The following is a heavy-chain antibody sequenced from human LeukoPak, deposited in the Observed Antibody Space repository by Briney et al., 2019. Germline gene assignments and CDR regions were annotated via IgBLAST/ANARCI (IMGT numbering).Heavy chain of an antibody. CDR3: AKDVFELRYFDGWFDP. J-gene: IGHJ5*02. CDR1: GFTFSSYS. D-gene: IGHD3-9*01. CDR2: ISGSSSYI. V-gene: IGHV3-21*04. Sequence: GGSLRLSCAVSGFTFSSYSMNWVRQAPGKGLEWVSSISGSSSYIYYADSVKGRFTISRDNSKNTLYLQMNSLRAEDTAVYYCAKDVFELRYFDGWFDPWGQGTLVTVSS.